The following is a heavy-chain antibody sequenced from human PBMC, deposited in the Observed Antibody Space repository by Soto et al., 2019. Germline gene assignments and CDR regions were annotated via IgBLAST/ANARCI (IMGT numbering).Heavy chain of an antibody. Sequence: ASVTVSCKASGYTYTSYGISWVRQAPGQGLEWMGWISAYNGNTNYAQKLQGRVTMTTDTSTSTAYMELRSLRSDDTAVYYCARDSGTIFGVAQDAFDIWGQGTMVTVSS. J-gene: IGHJ3*02. CDR1: GYTYTSYG. CDR2: ISAYNGNT. D-gene: IGHD3-3*01. V-gene: IGHV1-18*01. CDR3: ARDSGTIFGVAQDAFDI.